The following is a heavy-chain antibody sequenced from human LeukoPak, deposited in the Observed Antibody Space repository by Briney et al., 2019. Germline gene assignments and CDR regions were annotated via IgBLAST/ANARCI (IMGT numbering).Heavy chain of an antibody. V-gene: IGHV1-18*01. CDR2: ISAYNGNT. J-gene: IGHJ4*02. CDR3: ARGVFVGIYGDYDSGGFFWDY. Sequence: ASVKVSCKASGYTFTSYGISWVRQAPGQGLEWMGWISAYNGNTNYAQKLQGRVTMTTDTSTSTAYMELRSLRSDDTAAYYCARGVFVGIYGDYDSGGFFWDYWGQGTLVTVSS. CDR1: GYTFTSYG. D-gene: IGHD4-17*01.